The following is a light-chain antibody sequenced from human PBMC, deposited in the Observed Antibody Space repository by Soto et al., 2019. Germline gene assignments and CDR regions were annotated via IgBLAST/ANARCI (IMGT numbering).Light chain of an antibody. CDR2: SNN. CDR1: RSNIGSNY. Sequence: QSVLTQPPSASGTPGQRVTVSCSGSRSNIGSNYVYWYQQLPGTAPKLLVYSNNRRPSGVPDRFSASKSGTSASLAISGLRSDDEADYYCSSYRNSTTPFVFGSGTKLTVL. J-gene: IGLJ1*01. CDR3: SSYRNSTTPFV. V-gene: IGLV1-47*02.